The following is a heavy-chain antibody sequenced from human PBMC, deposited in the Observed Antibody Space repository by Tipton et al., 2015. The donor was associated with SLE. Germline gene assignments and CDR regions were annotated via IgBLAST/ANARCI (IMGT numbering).Heavy chain of an antibody. CDR3: ARPDRA. CDR1: GGSISSYY. CDR2: TYNSVKT. J-gene: IGHJ4*02. D-gene: IGHD3-16*02. Sequence: TLSLTCTVSGGSISSYYWSWIRQPPGKGLEWIGGTYNSVKTYSKASLKTRVTMSVDTSKNQFSLRLSSVTAADTAVYYCARPDRAWGQGTLVIVSS. V-gene: IGHV4-59*04.